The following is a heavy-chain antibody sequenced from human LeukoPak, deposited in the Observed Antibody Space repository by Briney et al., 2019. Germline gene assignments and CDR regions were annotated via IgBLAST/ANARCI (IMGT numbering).Heavy chain of an antibody. CDR2: IIPIFGTA. V-gene: IGHV1-69*13. D-gene: IGHD3-9*01. CDR1: GGTFSSYA. Sequence: SVKVSCKASGGTFSSYAISWVRQAPGQGLEWMGGIIPIFGTANYAQKFQGRVTITADESTSTAYMELSSLRSEDTAVYYCARGRVNYDILTGYRYYFDYWGQGTLVTVSP. J-gene: IGHJ4*02. CDR3: ARGRVNYDILTGYRYYFDY.